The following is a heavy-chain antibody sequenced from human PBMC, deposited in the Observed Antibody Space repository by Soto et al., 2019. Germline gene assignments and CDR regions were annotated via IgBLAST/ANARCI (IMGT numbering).Heavy chain of an antibody. CDR1: GYTFTSNW. V-gene: IGHV5-51*01. D-gene: IGHD3-16*01. J-gene: IGHJ4*02. Sequence: GESLKISCKGSGYTFTSNWIGWVRQVPGKGLEWMGIIYPGDSETRYSPSFQGQVTISADKSINTAYLQWSSLKASDTAIYYCARTFGGHLYSFDFWGQGTLVTVSS. CDR2: IYPGDSET. CDR3: ARTFGGHLYSFDF.